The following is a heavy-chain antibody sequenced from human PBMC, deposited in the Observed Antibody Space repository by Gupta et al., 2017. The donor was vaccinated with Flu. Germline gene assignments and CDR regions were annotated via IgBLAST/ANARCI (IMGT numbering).Heavy chain of an antibody. D-gene: IGHD6-19*01. J-gene: IGHJ4*02. CDR1: GFTFSSYW. Sequence: EVQLVESGGGLVQPGGSLRLSCAASGFTFSSYWMSWVRQAPGKGLEWVANIKQDGSEKYYVDSVKGRFTISRDNAKNSLYLQMNSLRAEDTAVYYCARANVAVAGCFDYWGQGTPVTVSS. V-gene: IGHV3-7*01. CDR3: ARANVAVAGCFDY. CDR2: IKQDGSEK.